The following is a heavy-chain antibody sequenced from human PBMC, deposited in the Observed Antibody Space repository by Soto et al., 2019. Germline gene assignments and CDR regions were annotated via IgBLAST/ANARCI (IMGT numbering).Heavy chain of an antibody. CDR3: ARGLGVTTYSGAFDI. V-gene: IGHV4-59*01. CDR2: IYYSGST. CDR1: GGSISSYY. Sequence: QVQLQESGPGLVKPSETLSLTCTVSGGSISSYYWSWIRQPPGKGLVWIGYIYYSGSTNYNPSLKSRVTISVDTSKNQFSLKLSSVTAADTAVYYCARGLGVTTYSGAFDIWGQGTMVTVSS. J-gene: IGHJ3*02. D-gene: IGHD4-17*01.